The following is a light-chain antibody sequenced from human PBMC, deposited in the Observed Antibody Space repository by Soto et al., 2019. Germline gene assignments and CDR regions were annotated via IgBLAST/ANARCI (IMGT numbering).Light chain of an antibody. V-gene: IGLV2-8*01. CDR3: SSFAGTNSFV. J-gene: IGLJ1*01. Sequence: QSVLTQPPSASGSPGQSVTISCTGTTSDIGAYNYVSWYQQRPSKAPKLIIYEVTRRPSGVPDRIFGSKSYTTASLTFSGLQAEDEADYYCSSFAGTNSFVFGTGTKVTVL. CDR2: EVT. CDR1: TSDIGAYNY.